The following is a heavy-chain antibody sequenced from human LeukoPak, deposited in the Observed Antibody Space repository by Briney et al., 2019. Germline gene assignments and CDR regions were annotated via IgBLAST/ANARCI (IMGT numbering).Heavy chain of an antibody. CDR2: INGSGVIT. Sequence: PGGSLRLSCAASEFTFSKYAMNWVRQAPGKGLEWVSGINGSGVITFYEDSVKGRFTISRDNSKNTLYLQMNSLRAEDTAIYYCAKDSSQGGDYFDSWGQGTLVTVSS. D-gene: IGHD3-16*01. V-gene: IGHV3-23*01. J-gene: IGHJ4*02. CDR1: EFTFSKYA. CDR3: AKDSSQGGDYFDS.